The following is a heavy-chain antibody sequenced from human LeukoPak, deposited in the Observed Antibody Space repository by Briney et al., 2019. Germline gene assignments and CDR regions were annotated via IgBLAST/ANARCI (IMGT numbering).Heavy chain of an antibody. V-gene: IGHV3-9*01. D-gene: IGHD1-26*01. CDR3: ARDGRPTYYYYGMDV. Sequence: GRSLRLSCAASGFTFDDYAMHWVRQAPGKGLEWVSGISWNSGSIGYADSVKGRFTISRDNAKNSLYLQMNSLRAEDTAVYYCARDGRPTYYYYGMDVWGQGTTVTVSS. CDR1: GFTFDDYA. CDR2: ISWNSGSI. J-gene: IGHJ6*02.